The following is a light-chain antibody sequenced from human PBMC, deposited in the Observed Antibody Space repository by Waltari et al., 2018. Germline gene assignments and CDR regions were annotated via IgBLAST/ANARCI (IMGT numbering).Light chain of an antibody. CDR3: QAWVSSTAV. V-gene: IGLV3-1*01. J-gene: IGLJ2*01. Sequence: SYELTQPPSVAVSPGQTARITCSGPKLGAMYVCWYQQKPGQSLVLVIYQDTQRPSGIPERFSGSTSGNTATLTISGAQPMDEADYYCQAWVSSTAVFGGGTRLAVL. CDR1: KLGAMY. CDR2: QDT.